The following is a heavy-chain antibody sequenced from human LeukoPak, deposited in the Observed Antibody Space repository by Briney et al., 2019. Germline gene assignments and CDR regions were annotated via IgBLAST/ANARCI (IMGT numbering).Heavy chain of an antibody. CDR1: GYIFIGYY. Sequence: GASVKVSCKTSGYIFIGYYIHWVRQAPGQGLEWMGWINPNSGGTNFAEKFQGWVTMTRDTSISTAYMELSRLRSEDTAVYYCAGGAVGNWFDPWGQGTLVTVSS. J-gene: IGHJ5*02. D-gene: IGHD2-2*01. V-gene: IGHV1-2*04. CDR2: INPNSGGT. CDR3: AGGAVGNWFDP.